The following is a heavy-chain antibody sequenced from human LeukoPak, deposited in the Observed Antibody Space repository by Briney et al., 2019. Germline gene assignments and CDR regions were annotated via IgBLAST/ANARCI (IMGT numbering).Heavy chain of an antibody. J-gene: IGHJ4*02. Sequence: PGGSLRLSCAAFGFTFSSYSMNWVRQAPGKGLEWVSYVSSSSSTIYYADSVKGRFTISRDNAKNSLYLQMNSLRAEDTAVYYCARTSGAIALSFDLWGQGTLVTVSS. D-gene: IGHD3-16*02. CDR2: VSSSSSTI. V-gene: IGHV3-48*01. CDR1: GFTFSSYS. CDR3: ARTSGAIALSFDL.